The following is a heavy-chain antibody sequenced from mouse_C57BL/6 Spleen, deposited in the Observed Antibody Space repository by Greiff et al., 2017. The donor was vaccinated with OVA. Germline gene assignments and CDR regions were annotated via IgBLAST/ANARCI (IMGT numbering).Heavy chain of an antibody. CDR3: ARFLYYYGSSYAMDY. V-gene: IGHV1-26*01. CDR2: INPNNGGT. D-gene: IGHD1-1*01. Sequence: EVQLQQSGPELVKPGASVKISCKASGYTFTDYYMNWVKQSHGKSLEWIGDINPNNGGTSYNQKFKGKATLTVDKSSGTAYMELRSLTSEDSAVYYCARFLYYYGSSYAMDYWGQGTSVTVSS. J-gene: IGHJ4*01. CDR1: GYTFTDYY.